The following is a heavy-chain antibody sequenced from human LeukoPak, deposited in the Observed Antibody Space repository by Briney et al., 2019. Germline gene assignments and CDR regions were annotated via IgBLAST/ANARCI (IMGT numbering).Heavy chain of an antibody. CDR1: GYTFTNYW. CDR3: ARRPTAVTSTYFLRGDPFDI. V-gene: IGHV5-51*01. J-gene: IGHJ3*02. D-gene: IGHD6-19*01. CDR2: IYPGDSDT. Sequence: GESLKISCEGSGYTFTNYWIDWVRQMPGKGLERMGIIYPGDSDTRYNPSFQGQVTISVDKSINTAYLQWRSLKASDTAMYYCARRPTAVTSTYFLRGDPFDIWGQGTMVTVSS.